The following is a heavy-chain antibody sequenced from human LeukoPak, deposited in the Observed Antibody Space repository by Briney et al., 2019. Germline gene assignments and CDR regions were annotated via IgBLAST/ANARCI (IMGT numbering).Heavy chain of an antibody. CDR2: ISGSGGST. CDR3: AKDGAVPYYFDC. D-gene: IGHD2-2*01. Sequence: PGGSLRLSCAASGFTFSDYYMSWIRQAPGKGLEWVSAISGSGGSTYYADSVKGRFTISRDNSKNTLYLQMNSLRVEDTAVYYCAKDGAVPYYFDCWGQGTLVTVSS. J-gene: IGHJ4*02. CDR1: GFTFSDYY. V-gene: IGHV3-23*01.